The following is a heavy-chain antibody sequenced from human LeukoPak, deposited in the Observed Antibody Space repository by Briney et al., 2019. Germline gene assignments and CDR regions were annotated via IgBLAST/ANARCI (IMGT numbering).Heavy chain of an antibody. Sequence: GGSLRLSCAASGFTFSSYAMSWVRQAPGKGLEWVSAISGSGGSTYYADSVEGRFTISRDNSKNTLYLQMNSLRAEDTAVYYCAIYRRYYDSSGYWAFDYWGQGTLVTVSS. V-gene: IGHV3-23*01. CDR3: AIYRRYYDSSGYWAFDY. J-gene: IGHJ4*02. CDR1: GFTFSSYA. CDR2: ISGSGGST. D-gene: IGHD3-22*01.